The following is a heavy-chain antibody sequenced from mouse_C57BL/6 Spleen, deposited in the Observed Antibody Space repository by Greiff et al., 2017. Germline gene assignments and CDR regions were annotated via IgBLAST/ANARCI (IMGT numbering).Heavy chain of an antibody. J-gene: IGHJ2*01. Sequence: QVHVKQSGAELARPGASVKMSCKASGYTFTSYTMNWVKQRPGQGLEWIGYINPSSGYTKYNQKFKDKDTLTADKSSSTAYMQLSSLTSEDSAVYYCAKGDSNHGSYFDYWGQGTTLTVSS. D-gene: IGHD2-5*01. V-gene: IGHV1-4*01. CDR1: GYTFTSYT. CDR2: INPSSGYT. CDR3: AKGDSNHGSYFDY.